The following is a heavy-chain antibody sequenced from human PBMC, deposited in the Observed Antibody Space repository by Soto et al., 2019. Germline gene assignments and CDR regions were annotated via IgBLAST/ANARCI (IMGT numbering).Heavy chain of an antibody. D-gene: IGHD3-16*01. CDR1: GFTLSDY. Sequence: QVQLVEAGGGLVKPGGSLRLSCAASGFTLSDYMSWIRQAPGKGLEWVSYISSGGSTIYYADSVKGRFTISRDNAKNSLYLNMNSLRAEDTALYYCARDALGVGGAFAIWGQGTMVTVSS. J-gene: IGHJ3*02. CDR3: ARDALGVGGAFAI. CDR2: ISSGGSTI. V-gene: IGHV3-11*01.